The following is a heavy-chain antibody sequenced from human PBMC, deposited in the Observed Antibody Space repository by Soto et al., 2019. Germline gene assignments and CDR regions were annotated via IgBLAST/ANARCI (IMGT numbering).Heavy chain of an antibody. J-gene: IGHJ4*02. V-gene: IGHV3-21*01. CDR3: ARDFYPLAYYFDY. CDR1: GFTFSSYS. CDR2: ISGGSSYI. Sequence: EVQLVESGGGLVKPGGSLRLSCAGSGFTFSSYSFNWVRQAPGKGLEWVSSISGGSSYIYYADSVRGRFTISRDNAKDSVYLQMSSLRAEDTAIYYCARDFYPLAYYFDYWGQGTLVTVSS.